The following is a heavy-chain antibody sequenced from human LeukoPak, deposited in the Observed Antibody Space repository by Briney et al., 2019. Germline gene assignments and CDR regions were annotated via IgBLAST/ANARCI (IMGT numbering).Heavy chain of an antibody. CDR3: AKKSRGVLEVGYYYYMDV. Sequence: QSGGSLRLSCAASGFTFSSYAMSWVRQAPGKGLEWVSAISGSGGSTYYADSVKGRFTISRDNSKNTLYLQMNSLRAEDTAVYYCAKKSRGVLEVGYYYYMDVWGKGTTVTVSS. D-gene: IGHD1-1*01. J-gene: IGHJ6*03. V-gene: IGHV3-23*01. CDR1: GFTFSSYA. CDR2: ISGSGGST.